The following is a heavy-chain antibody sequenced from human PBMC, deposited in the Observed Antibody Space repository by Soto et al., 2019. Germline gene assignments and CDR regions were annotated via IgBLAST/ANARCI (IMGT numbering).Heavy chain of an antibody. D-gene: IGHD6-13*01. J-gene: IGHJ6*02. V-gene: IGHV1-18*01. CDR3: ARFPIAAAGDYYYGMDV. CDR1: GYTFTSYG. CDR2: ISAYNGNT. Sequence: ASVKVSCKASGYTFTSYGLRWVRPAPGQGLEWMGWISAYNGNTNYAQKLQGRVTMTTDTSTSTAYMELRSLRSDDTAVYYCARFPIAAAGDYYYGMDVWGQGTTVTVSS.